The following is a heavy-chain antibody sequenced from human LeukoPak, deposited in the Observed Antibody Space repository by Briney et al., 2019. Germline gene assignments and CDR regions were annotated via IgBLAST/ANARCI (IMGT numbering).Heavy chain of an antibody. J-gene: IGHJ6*03. CDR1: GGSLSSSSYY. CDR3: ARVYGSGSYYNGYYYYYMDV. Sequence: PSETLSLTCTVSGGSLSSSSYYWGWIRQPPGKGLEWIGSIYYSGSTYYNPSPKSRVTISVDTSKNQFPLKLSSVTAADTAVYYCARVYGSGSYYNGYYYYYMDVWGXGTTVTIS. V-gene: IGHV4-39*01. CDR2: IYYSGST. D-gene: IGHD3-10*01.